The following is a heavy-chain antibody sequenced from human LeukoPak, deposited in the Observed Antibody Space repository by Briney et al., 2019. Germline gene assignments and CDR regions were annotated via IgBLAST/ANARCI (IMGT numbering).Heavy chain of an antibody. Sequence: KPSETLSLTCTVSGGSISSYYWSWIRQPPGKGLEWIGYIYYSGSTNYNPFLKSRVTISVDTSKNQFSLRLSSVTAADTAVYYCARDTYYYDSSGYPVGYFDYWGQGTLVTVSS. CDR1: GGSISSYY. J-gene: IGHJ4*02. D-gene: IGHD3-22*01. CDR3: ARDTYYYDSSGYPVGYFDY. V-gene: IGHV4-59*01. CDR2: IYYSGST.